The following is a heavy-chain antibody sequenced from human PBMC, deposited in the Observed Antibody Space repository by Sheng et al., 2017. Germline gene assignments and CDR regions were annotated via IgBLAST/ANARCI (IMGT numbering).Heavy chain of an antibody. D-gene: IGHD5-18*01. J-gene: IGHJ5*02. CDR1: GFTFSNFV. Sequence: QVHLVESGGGVVQPGGSLRLSCAVSGFTFSNFVMHWVRQAPGKGLEWVTIITYDGNDNYYADSVRGRFTVSRDNSKNTLYLQLSSLRPEDTAVYYCVRDVTSSRPEGNWFDPWGQGTLVIVSS. CDR3: VRDVTSSRPEGNWFDP. V-gene: IGHV3-30-3*01. CDR2: ITYDGNDN.